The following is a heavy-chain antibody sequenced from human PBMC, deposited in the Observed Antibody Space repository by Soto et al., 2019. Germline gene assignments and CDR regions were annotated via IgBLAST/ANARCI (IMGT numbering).Heavy chain of an antibody. J-gene: IGHJ6*02. D-gene: IGHD5-12*01. CDR3: ATPGGFGMDV. CDR2: IFPCDAET. V-gene: IGHV5-51*01. Sequence: GESLKISCDGSGYNFATHCIGLVRHKAGKGLEWMGIIFPCDAETRYSPSFQGHITISADKSISIAYLRWSSLKASDTGMYYCATPGGFGMDVWGQGTTVTFSS. CDR1: GYNFATHC.